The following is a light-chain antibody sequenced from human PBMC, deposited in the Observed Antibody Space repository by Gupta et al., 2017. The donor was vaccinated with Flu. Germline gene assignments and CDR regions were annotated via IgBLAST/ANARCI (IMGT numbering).Light chain of an antibody. Sequence: EIVLTQSPVTLSLTQGERATLSCTSSQSISNNLAWYQLKPGQAPRLIIYRATTRAAGITARFSGSGDDKDFPLTSSRREHEACAVYYWHERNTSFTFGRGTKVDI. CDR2: RAT. V-gene: IGKV3-11*01. CDR1: QSISNN. J-gene: IGKJ4*01. CDR3: HERNTSFT.